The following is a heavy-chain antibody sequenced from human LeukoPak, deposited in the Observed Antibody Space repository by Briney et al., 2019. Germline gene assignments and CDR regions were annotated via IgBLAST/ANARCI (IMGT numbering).Heavy chain of an antibody. CDR3: AKSFWISGWYVGFDS. CDR1: GGSITTGGYS. CDR2: ISTRGST. Sequence: SETLSLTCSVSGGSITTGGYSWTWIRQSAEKGLEWIGRISTRGSTTYNPSLESRVSISLDTSKNQFSLKLNSVTAADTAVYYCAKSFWISGWYVGFDSWGQGTPVTVSS. D-gene: IGHD6-19*01. J-gene: IGHJ4*02. V-gene: IGHV4-61*02.